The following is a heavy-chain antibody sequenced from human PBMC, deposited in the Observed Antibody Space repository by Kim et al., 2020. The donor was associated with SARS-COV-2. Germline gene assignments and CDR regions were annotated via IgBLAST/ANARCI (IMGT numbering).Heavy chain of an antibody. V-gene: IGHV3-43*02. CDR2: ISANGETK. D-gene: IGHD1-26*01. Sequence: GGSLRLSCAASGFTFDHSAMHWVRQAPGKGLEWVSLISANGETKYYANSVEGRFTISIDNSKNSLYLQMNSLRTEDTALYYCVGASGWLRRSWGQGTLVTGSS. CDR3: VGASGWLRRS. CDR1: GFTFDHSA. J-gene: IGHJ5*02.